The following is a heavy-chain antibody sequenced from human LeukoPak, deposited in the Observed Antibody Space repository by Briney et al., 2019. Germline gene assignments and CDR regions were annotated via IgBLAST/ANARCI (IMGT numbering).Heavy chain of an antibody. CDR2: ITTGRGET. CDR3: ARAITIAVLNAFDI. V-gene: IGHV1-3*03. Sequence: ASVKVSCKASGYTFTDYALHWVRQAPGQSLEWMGWITTGRGETRYSQEFQRRITFTRDTSASTVYMDLSSLRSEDTAVYYCARAITIAVLNAFDIWGQGTMVTVSS. D-gene: IGHD3-10*01. CDR1: GYTFTDYA. J-gene: IGHJ3*02.